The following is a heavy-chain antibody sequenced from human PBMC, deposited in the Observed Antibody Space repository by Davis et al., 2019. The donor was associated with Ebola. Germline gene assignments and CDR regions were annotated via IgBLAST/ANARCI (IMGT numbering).Heavy chain of an antibody. Sequence: SVKVSCKASGGTFSSYAISWVRHSPGQGLEWMGGIIPIFGTANYAQKFQGRVTITADESTSTAYMELSSLRSEDTAVYYCARVGTGFGELQPLDYWGQGTLVTVSS. CDR3: ARVGTGFGELQPLDY. D-gene: IGHD3-10*01. J-gene: IGHJ4*02. V-gene: IGHV1-69*13. CDR2: IIPIFGTA. CDR1: GGTFSSYA.